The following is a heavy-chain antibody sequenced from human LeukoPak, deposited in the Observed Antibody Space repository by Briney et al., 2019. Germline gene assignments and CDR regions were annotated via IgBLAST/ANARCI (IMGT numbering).Heavy chain of an antibody. J-gene: IGHJ5*02. CDR3: ARALGTRWGNWFDP. CDR1: GYTFTSYD. CDR2: MNPNSGNT. Sequence: GASVKVSCKASGYTFTSYDINWVRQATGQGLEWMGWMNPNSGNTGYAQKFQGRVTMTRNTSISTAYMELSSLRSEDTAVYYCARALGTRWGNWFDPWGQGTLVTVSS. D-gene: IGHD1-1*01. V-gene: IGHV1-8*01.